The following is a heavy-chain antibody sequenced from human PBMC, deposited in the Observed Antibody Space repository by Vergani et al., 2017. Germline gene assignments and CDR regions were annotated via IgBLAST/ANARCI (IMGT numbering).Heavy chain of an antibody. CDR3: ARELVAVASFDY. CDR1: GFTFGDYA. Sequence: VQLVESGGGLVQPGRSLRLSCTASGFTFGDYAMSWFRQAPGKGLEWVAVISYDGSNKYYADSVKGRFTISRDNSKNTLYLQMNSLRAEDTAVYYCARELVAVASFDYWGQGTLVTVSS. D-gene: IGHD6-19*01. J-gene: IGHJ4*02. V-gene: IGHV3-30-3*01. CDR2: ISYDGSNK.